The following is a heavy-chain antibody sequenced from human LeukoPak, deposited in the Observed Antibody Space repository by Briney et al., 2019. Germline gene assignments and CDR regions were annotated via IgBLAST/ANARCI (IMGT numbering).Heavy chain of an antibody. CDR1: GFTFSSYA. D-gene: IGHD6-13*01. CDR2: ISGSGCST. CDR3: AKAPHSSSWSGVYFDY. V-gene: IGHV3-23*01. Sequence: GGSLRLSCAASGFTFSSYAMSWVRQAPGKGLEWVSGISGSGCSTYYADAVKGRFTISRYNSKNPLYLQMNRLTAEDTAVYYCAKAPHSSSWSGVYFDYWGQGTLVTVSS. J-gene: IGHJ4*02.